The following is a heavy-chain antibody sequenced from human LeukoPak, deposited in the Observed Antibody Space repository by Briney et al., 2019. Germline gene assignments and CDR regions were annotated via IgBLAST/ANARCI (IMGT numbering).Heavy chain of an antibody. CDR2: IKSKTDGGTT. J-gene: IGHJ4*02. V-gene: IGHV3-15*01. CDR1: GFTFSNAW. D-gene: IGHD2-21*02. Sequence: PGGSLRLSCAASGFTFSNAWMSWVRQAPGKGLEWVGRIKSKTDGGTTDYAAPVKGRLTISRDDSTNTLYLQMNSLKTEDTAVYYCTTDRVAYCGGDCYKTIDYWGQGTLVTVSS. CDR3: TTDRVAYCGGDCYKTIDY.